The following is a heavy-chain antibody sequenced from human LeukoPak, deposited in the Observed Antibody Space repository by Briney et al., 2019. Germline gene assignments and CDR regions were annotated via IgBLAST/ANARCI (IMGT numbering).Heavy chain of an antibody. Sequence: SETLSPTCTVSGGSISSSSYYWGWIRQPPGKGLEWIGSIYYSGSTYYNPSLKSRVTISVDTSKNQFSLKLSSVTAADTAVYYCARDLNDYVWGSYRFFDYWGQGTLVTVSS. D-gene: IGHD3-16*02. V-gene: IGHV4-39*07. CDR1: GGSISSSSYY. CDR3: ARDLNDYVWGSYRFFDY. CDR2: IYYSGST. J-gene: IGHJ4*02.